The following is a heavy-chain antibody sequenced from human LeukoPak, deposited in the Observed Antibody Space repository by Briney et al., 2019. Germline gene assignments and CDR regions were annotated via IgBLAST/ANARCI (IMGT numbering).Heavy chain of an antibody. D-gene: IGHD6-19*01. Sequence: EGSLRLSCAVSGFTVSSNYMSWVRQAPGKGLEWVSVIYGGGSTYYADSVKGRFTISRDNSKNTLYLQMNSLRAEDTAVYYCARAASVAGTYTLNHWGQGTLVTVSS. CDR2: IYGGGST. V-gene: IGHV3-66*01. CDR3: ARAASVAGTYTLNH. CDR1: GFTVSSNY. J-gene: IGHJ4*02.